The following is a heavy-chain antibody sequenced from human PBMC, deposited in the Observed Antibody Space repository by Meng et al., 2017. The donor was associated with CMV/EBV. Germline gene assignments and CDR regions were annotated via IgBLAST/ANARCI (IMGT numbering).Heavy chain of an antibody. Sequence: ITLKESGPTLVNPPQTLTLTCTFSGFSLSTSGVGVGWIRQPPGKALEWLALIYWDDDKRYSPSLKSRLTITKDTSKNQVVLTMTNMDPVDTATYYCAHRGRIAAAGTDWFDPWGQGTLVTASS. J-gene: IGHJ5*02. CDR3: AHRGRIAAAGTDWFDP. D-gene: IGHD6-13*01. CDR2: IYWDDDK. V-gene: IGHV2-5*02. CDR1: GFSLSTSGVG.